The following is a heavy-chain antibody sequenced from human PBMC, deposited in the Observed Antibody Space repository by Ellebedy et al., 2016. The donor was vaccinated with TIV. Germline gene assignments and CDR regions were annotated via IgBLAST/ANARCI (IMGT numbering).Heavy chain of an antibody. CDR1: GGTFSSYA. J-gene: IGHJ4*02. D-gene: IGHD3-22*01. Sequence: SVKVSXXASGGTFSSYAISWVRQAPGQGLEWMGGIIPIFGTANYAQKFQGRVTITADESTSTAYMELSSLRSEDTAVYYCARVILGSYYDSSGYTAIDYWGQGTLVTVSS. CDR2: IIPIFGTA. V-gene: IGHV1-69*13. CDR3: ARVILGSYYDSSGYTAIDY.